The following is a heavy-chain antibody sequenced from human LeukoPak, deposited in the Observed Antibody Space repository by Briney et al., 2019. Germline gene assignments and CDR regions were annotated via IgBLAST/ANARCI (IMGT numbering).Heavy chain of an antibody. V-gene: IGHV1-3*02. Sequence: ASVKVSCKASGYTFTSYVMHLVRQAPGQRLEWMGWSNAGNGNTKYSQEFQGRVTITRDTSASTAYMELSSLRSEDMAVYYCARAIMAAAATFDYWGQGTLVTVSS. CDR1: GYTFTSYV. J-gene: IGHJ4*02. D-gene: IGHD6-13*01. CDR2: SNAGNGNT. CDR3: ARAIMAAAATFDY.